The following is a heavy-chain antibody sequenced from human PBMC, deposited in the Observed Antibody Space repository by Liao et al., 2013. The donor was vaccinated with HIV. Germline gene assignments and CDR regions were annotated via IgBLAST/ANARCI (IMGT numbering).Heavy chain of an antibody. D-gene: IGHD3-3*01. J-gene: IGHJ4*02. CDR2: INHSGST. V-gene: IGHV4-34*01. Sequence: QVQLQQWGAGLLKPSETLSLTCAVYGGSFGGYYWSWIRQPPGKGLEWIGEINHSGSTNYNPSLKSLFTISVDTSKNHFSLKLISVTAADTAVYYCARTYSYDFWSGYYTRGVENWGQGTLVTVSS. CDR1: GGSFGGYY. CDR3: ARTYSYDFWSGYYTRGVEN.